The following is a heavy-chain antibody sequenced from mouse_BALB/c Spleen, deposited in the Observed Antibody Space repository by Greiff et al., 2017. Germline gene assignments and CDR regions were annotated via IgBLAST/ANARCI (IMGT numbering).Heavy chain of an antibody. CDR2: ISNGGGST. Sequence: EVMLVESGGGLVQPGGSLKLSCAASGFTFSSYTMSWVRQTPEKRLEWVAYISNGGGSTYYPDTVKGRFTISRDNAKNTLYLQMSSLKSEDTAMYYCARHGAMITLDYWGQGTTLTVSS. V-gene: IGHV5-12-2*01. CDR3: ARHGAMITLDY. J-gene: IGHJ2*01. CDR1: GFTFSSYT. D-gene: IGHD2-4*01.